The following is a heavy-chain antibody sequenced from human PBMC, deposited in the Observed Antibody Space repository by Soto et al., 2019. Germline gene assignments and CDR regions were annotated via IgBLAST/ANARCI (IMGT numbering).Heavy chain of an antibody. CDR2: IDPGNGNT. CDR1: GYTFTGNA. CDR3: ARSETGYSRFDY. Sequence: QVQLVQSGAEVKNPGASVKVSCRASGYTFTGNAIHWIRQAPGQRLEWIGKIDPGNGNTKYSQNFQGRVTITRDTSVSAAYMELNTLGSEDTSIYYCARSETGYSRFDYWGQGTLVTVSS. V-gene: IGHV1-3*01. J-gene: IGHJ4*02. D-gene: IGHD3-9*01.